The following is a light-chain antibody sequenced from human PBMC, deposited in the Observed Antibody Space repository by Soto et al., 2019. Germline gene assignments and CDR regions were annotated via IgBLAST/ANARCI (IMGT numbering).Light chain of an antibody. J-gene: IGKJ5*01. V-gene: IGKV3-20*01. Sequence: EIVLTQSPATLSLSPGERATLSCRASQSVSRYLAWYQQKPGQAPRLLIYGASNRATGIPDRFSGSGSGTDFTLIINRLEPEDVAIYYCQQYGGSPRITFGQGTRLEIK. CDR3: QQYGGSPRIT. CDR1: QSVSRY. CDR2: GAS.